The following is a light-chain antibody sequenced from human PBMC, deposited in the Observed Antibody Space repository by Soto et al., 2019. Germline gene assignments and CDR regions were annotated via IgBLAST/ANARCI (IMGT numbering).Light chain of an antibody. CDR3: MQARQTPWT. V-gene: IGKV2-28*01. CDR1: QSLLHSNGYNY. CDR2: LGS. J-gene: IGKJ1*01. Sequence: DLVMTQSPLSLPVTPGEPASISCRSSQSLLHSNGYNYLDWYLQKPGQSPQLLSYLGSNRASGVPDRFRCSGSGTEFALRISRGEAEDVGVYYCMQARQTPWTFGQGTKVEIK.